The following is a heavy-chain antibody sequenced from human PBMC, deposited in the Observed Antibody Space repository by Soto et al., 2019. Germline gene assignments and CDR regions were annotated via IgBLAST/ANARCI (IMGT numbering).Heavy chain of an antibody. CDR1: GGTFSSYA. J-gene: IGHJ6*02. Sequence: AASVKVSCQASGGTFSSYAISWVRHAPGQGLEWMGGIIPSFGTANYAQKFQGRVTITADKSTSTAYMELSSLRSEDTAVYYCARRNYDFWSGYRGNDYYYYYAMDVWGQGTTVTVSS. D-gene: IGHD3-3*01. V-gene: IGHV1-69*06. CDR2: IIPSFGTA. CDR3: ARRNYDFWSGYRGNDYYYYYAMDV.